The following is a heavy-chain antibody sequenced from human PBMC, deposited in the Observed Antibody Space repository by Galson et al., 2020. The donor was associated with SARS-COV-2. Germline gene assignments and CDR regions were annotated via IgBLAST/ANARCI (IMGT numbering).Heavy chain of an antibody. D-gene: IGHD6-25*01. J-gene: IGHJ4*02. Sequence: TGGSLRLSCAASELTLSDHSVDWVRQPPGKGLKRVGRSKTRRNSYTTENAASVKGRFTISRDDSKNSLYLQMNSLKTEETAVNYCVGWSDGSADYWGQGTLVTVAS. CDR1: ELTLSDHS. CDR3: VGWSDGSADY. CDR2: SKTRRNSYTT. V-gene: IGHV3-72*01.